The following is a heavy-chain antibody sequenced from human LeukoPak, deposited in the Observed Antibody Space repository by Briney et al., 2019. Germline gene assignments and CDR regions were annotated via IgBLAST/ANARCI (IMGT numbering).Heavy chain of an antibody. Sequence: ASVKVSCKPSGYTFTRYDIIWVRQATGHRLESMGWMNPNCGNTGQAQKFQGRVTMTRNTSISTAYMELSSLRSEDTAVYYCARATPYCSSTSCSTTYYYYYYMDVWGKGTTVTVSS. J-gene: IGHJ6*03. CDR1: GYTFTRYD. D-gene: IGHD2-2*01. V-gene: IGHV1-8*01. CDR2: MNPNCGNT. CDR3: ARATPYCSSTSCSTTYYYYYYMDV.